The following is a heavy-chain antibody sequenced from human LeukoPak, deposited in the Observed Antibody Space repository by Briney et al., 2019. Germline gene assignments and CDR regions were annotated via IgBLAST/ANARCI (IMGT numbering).Heavy chain of an antibody. Sequence: PGGSRRLSCAASGFTFSNAWMSWFRQAPGKGLEWVGRMKSKTDGGTTDCAAPVKGRFNISRDDSKNTLYLQMNSLKTEDTAVYYCTTDSIGALLWFGELSFDYWGQGTLVTVSS. CDR2: MKSKTDGGTT. CDR1: GFTFSNAW. CDR3: TTDSIGALLWFGELSFDY. V-gene: IGHV3-15*01. J-gene: IGHJ4*02. D-gene: IGHD3-10*01.